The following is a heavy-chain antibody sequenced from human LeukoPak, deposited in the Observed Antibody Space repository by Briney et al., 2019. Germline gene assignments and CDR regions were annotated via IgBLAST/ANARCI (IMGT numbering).Heavy chain of an antibody. CDR3: ARDLSYGSGEF. J-gene: IGHJ4*02. Sequence: GGSLRLSCATSGFTFSRYAMTWVRQAPGKGLEWVSIISDSGGSPYYADSVKGRFTISRDNSKNTLYLQMDSLRAEDTAVYYCARDLSYGSGEFWGQGTLVSVSS. D-gene: IGHD3-10*01. CDR1: GFTFSRYA. CDR2: ISDSGGSP. V-gene: IGHV3-23*01.